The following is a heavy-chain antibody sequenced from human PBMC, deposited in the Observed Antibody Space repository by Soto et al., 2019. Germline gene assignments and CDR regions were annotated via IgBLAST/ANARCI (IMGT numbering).Heavy chain of an antibody. CDR2: IKTDGSST. J-gene: IGHJ4*02. Sequence: PGGSLRLSCAASGFSFSSYWIHWVRQAPGKGLVWVSRIKTDGSSTDYADSVKGQFTISRDNAKNTLYLQMNSLRAEDTAVYYCAKREGNTYGLFHWGQGTLVTVSS. V-gene: IGHV3-74*01. CDR3: AKREGNTYGLFH. CDR1: GFSFSSYW. D-gene: IGHD5-18*01.